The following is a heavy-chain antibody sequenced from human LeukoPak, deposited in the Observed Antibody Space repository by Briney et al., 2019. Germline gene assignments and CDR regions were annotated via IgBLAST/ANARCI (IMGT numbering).Heavy chain of an antibody. V-gene: IGHV4-39*01. J-gene: IGHJ6*02. CDR1: GDSISTTYYY. D-gene: IGHD3-9*01. CDR2: IYSSGST. Sequence: SETLSLTCTVSGDSISTTYYYRGWIRQPPGKGLEWIGSIYSSGSTYYSPSLESRVTISLDTSKNQVSLILTSVTAADTAVYYCARTGPLRGGMDVWGQGTTVTVSS. CDR3: ARTGPLRGGMDV.